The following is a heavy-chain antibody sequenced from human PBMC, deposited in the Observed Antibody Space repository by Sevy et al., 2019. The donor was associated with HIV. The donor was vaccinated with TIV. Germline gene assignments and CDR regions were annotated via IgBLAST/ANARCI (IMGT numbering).Heavy chain of an antibody. CDR3: ARRNDFDM. CDR1: GGSINSDH. Sequence: SETLSLTCTVSGGSINSDHWNWIRQPPGKGLEWIGYVYYTGGTNYNPSLRNRVTITVDRTNNQFSLKLTSVTAADTAGYYCARRNDFDMWGQGTMVTVS. CDR2: VYYTGGT. V-gene: IGHV4-59*08. J-gene: IGHJ3*02.